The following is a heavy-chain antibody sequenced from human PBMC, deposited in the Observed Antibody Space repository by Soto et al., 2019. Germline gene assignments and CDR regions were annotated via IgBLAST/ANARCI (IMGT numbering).Heavy chain of an antibody. J-gene: IGHJ5*02. CDR3: ARDTRELDSTGYRPSDL. D-gene: IGHD3-9*01. Sequence: EVQLVESGGGLVQPGGSLRLSCAASRISFNYYWMTWVRQAPGKGLEWVANIKEDGSEKHYVDSVKGRFTISRDNAKNSLYLQLNHLRAEDTAVYYCARDTRELDSTGYRPSDLGGQGALVTVSS. CDR2: IKEDGSEK. V-gene: IGHV3-7*05. CDR1: RISFNYYW.